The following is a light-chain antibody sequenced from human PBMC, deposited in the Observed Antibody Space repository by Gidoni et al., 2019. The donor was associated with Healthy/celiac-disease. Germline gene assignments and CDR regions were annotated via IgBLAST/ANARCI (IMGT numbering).Light chain of an antibody. CDR3: QQRSNWPHT. Sequence: EIVLTQSPATLSLSPGERATLSCRASQSVSSYVAWYQQKPGQAPRLLIYDASNRATGIPARFSGSGSGTDFTLTISILEPEDFAVYYCQQRSNWPHTFGQGTKLEIK. V-gene: IGKV3-11*01. J-gene: IGKJ2*01. CDR2: DAS. CDR1: QSVSSY.